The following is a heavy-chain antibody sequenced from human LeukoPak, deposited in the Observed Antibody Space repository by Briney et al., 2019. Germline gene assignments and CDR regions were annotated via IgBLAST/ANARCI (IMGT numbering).Heavy chain of an antibody. J-gene: IGHJ4*02. CDR1: GGSVSSGSYY. CDR2: IYYSGST. V-gene: IGHV4-61*01. D-gene: IGHD3-22*01. CDR3: ARVGGDYYDSSGYYY. Sequence: SETLSLTCTVSGGSVSSGSYYWSWIRQPPGKGLEWIGYIYYSGSTNYNPSLKSRVTISVDTSKNQFSLKLSSVTAADTAVYYCARVGGDYYDSSGYYYWGQGTLVTVSS.